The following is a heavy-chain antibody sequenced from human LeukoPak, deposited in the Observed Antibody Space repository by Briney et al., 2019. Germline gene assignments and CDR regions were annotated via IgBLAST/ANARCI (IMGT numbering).Heavy chain of an antibody. CDR1: GGSISSGDYY. CDR2: IYYSGST. V-gene: IGHV4-30-4*01. CDR3: ARDFPPGATGYWYFDL. J-gene: IGHJ2*01. Sequence: SQTLSLTCTVSGGSISSGDYYWSWIRQPPGKGLEWIGYIYYSGSTYYNPSLKSRVTISVDTSKSQFSLKLSSVTAADTAVYYCARDFPPGATGYWYFDLWGRGTLVTVPS. D-gene: IGHD3-10*01.